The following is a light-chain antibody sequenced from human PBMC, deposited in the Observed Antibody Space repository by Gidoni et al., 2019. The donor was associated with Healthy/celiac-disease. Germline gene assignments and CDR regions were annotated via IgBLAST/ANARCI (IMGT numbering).Light chain of an antibody. CDR3: LQDYNYPYT. J-gene: IGKJ2*01. Sequence: AIQIPQSPSSLSASVGDRVTITCRASQGIRNDLGWYQQKPGKAPKLLIYAAPSLQSGVPSRFSGSGSGTDFTLTISSLQPEDFATYYCLQDYNYPYTFGQGTKLEIK. V-gene: IGKV1-6*01. CDR1: QGIRND. CDR2: AAP.